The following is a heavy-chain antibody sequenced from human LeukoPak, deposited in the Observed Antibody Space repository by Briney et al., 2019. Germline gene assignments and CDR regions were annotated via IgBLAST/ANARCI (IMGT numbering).Heavy chain of an antibody. J-gene: IGHJ6*02. V-gene: IGHV1-69*04. CDR2: IIPILGIA. D-gene: IGHD1-26*01. Sequence: SVKVSCKASGGTFSSYTISWVRQAPGQGLEWMGRIIPILGIANYAQKFQGRVTITADKSTSTAYTELSSLRSEDTAVYYCAREVGATTGYYYGMDVWGQGTTVTVSS. CDR3: AREVGATTGYYYGMDV. CDR1: GGTFSSYT.